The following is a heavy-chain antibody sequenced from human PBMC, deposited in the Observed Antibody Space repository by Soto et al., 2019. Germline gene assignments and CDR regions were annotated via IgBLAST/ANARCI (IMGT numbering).Heavy chain of an antibody. V-gene: IGHV1-18*01. J-gene: IGHJ4*02. D-gene: IGHD6-19*01. CDR1: GYTFTSYG. Sequence: XSVKVSCKGSGYTFTSYGISWVRQAPGQGLEWMGWISAYNGNTNYAQKLQGRVTMTTEPSPSTAYMELRRRGSDCTAVYYCARDYSTRIAVHDIDYWGQGDLVTVSS. CDR3: ARDYSTRIAVHDIDY. CDR2: ISAYNGNT.